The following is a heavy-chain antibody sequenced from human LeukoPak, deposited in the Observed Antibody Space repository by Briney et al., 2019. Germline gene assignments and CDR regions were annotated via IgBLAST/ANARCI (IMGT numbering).Heavy chain of an antibody. Sequence: ASVKVSCKASGGTFSSYAISWVRQAPGQGLEWMGGIIPILCTANYAQKFQGRVTITADKSTSTAYMELSSLRSTATDVYYCERGVRGIILDAFDIWGQGTMVTVSS. CDR2: IIPILCTA. J-gene: IGHJ3*02. V-gene: IGHV1-69*06. CDR3: ERGVRGIILDAFDI. D-gene: IGHD3-10*01. CDR1: GGTFSSYA.